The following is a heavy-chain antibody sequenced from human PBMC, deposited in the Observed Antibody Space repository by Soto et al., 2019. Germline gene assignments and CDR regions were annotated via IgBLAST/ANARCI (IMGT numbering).Heavy chain of an antibody. CDR3: ARGIVVVVAATPNFDY. Sequence: QVQLVQSGAEVKKPGASVKVSCKASGYTFTGYYMHWVRQAPGQGLEWMGWINPNSGGTNYAQKFQGRATMTRDTSISTAYMELSRLRSDDTAVYYCARGIVVVVAATPNFDYWGQGTLVTVSS. J-gene: IGHJ4*02. CDR2: INPNSGGT. V-gene: IGHV1-2*02. D-gene: IGHD2-15*01. CDR1: GYTFTGYY.